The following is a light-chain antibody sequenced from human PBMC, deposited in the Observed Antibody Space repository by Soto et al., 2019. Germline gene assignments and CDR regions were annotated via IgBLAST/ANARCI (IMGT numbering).Light chain of an antibody. CDR3: QQYNNWPRT. CDR2: GAS. Sequence: DIVMTQSPATLSVSPGERATLSCRASQSVSSSLAWYQQKPGQAPRLLIYGASTRATGIPARFSGSGSGTEFILTISGLQSEDFAAYYCQQYNNWPRTFGLGTKVEIK. J-gene: IGKJ1*01. V-gene: IGKV3-15*01. CDR1: QSVSSS.